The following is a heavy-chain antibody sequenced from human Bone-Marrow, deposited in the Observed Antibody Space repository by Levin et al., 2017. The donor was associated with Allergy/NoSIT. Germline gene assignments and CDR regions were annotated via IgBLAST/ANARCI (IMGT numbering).Heavy chain of an antibody. CDR1: GFTFSSYS. CDR2: ISSSSSYI. J-gene: IGHJ6*02. D-gene: IGHD3-22*01. Sequence: GGSLRLSCAASGFTFSSYSMNWVRQAPGKGLEWVSSISSSSSYIYYADSVKGRFTISRDNAKNSLYLQMNSLRAEDTAVYYCARDGPYYYDSSGYYYGRVFYYGMDVWGQGTTVTVSS. V-gene: IGHV3-21*01. CDR3: ARDGPYYYDSSGYYYGRVFYYGMDV.